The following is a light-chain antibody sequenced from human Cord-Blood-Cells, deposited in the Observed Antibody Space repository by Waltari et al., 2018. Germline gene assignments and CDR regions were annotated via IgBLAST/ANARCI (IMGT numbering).Light chain of an antibody. CDR1: QSVSSY. CDR2: DAS. V-gene: IGKV3-11*01. Sequence: VLTQPPATLSLYPGERATPSCRASQSVSSYLAWYQQKPGQAPRLLIYDASNRATGIPARFSGSGSGTDFTLTISSLEPEDFAVYYCQQRSNWPLTFGGGTKVEIK. J-gene: IGKJ4*01. CDR3: QQRSNWPLT.